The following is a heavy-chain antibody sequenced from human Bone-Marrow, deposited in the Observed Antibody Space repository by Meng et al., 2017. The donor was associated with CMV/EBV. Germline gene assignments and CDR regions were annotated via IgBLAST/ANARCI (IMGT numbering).Heavy chain of an antibody. Sequence: GGSLRLSCAASGFTFNDYYMNWIHQAPGKGLEWVSYISGSATTIYYADSVKGRFTISRDNTKNSLYLQMNSLRVEDTAVYYCARGGSGWYGGWFDPWGQGTRVTVSS. D-gene: IGHD6-19*01. CDR3: ARGGSGWYGGWFDP. V-gene: IGHV3-11*01. CDR2: ISGSATTI. J-gene: IGHJ5*02. CDR1: GFTFNDYY.